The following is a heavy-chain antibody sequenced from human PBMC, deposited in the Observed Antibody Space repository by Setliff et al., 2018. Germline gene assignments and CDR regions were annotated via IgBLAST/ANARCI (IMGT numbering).Heavy chain of an antibody. V-gene: IGHV4-34*01. J-gene: IGHJ5*02. D-gene: IGHD2-2*01. CDR3: VRTFNGSPADR. Sequence: SETLSLTCAVYGGSFSTYYWNWIRQPPGKGLEWIGEINHSGSTNYNPSLKSRVTISEDMSENQISLKLNPVTAADTAVYYCVRTFNGSPADRWGQGTLVTVSS. CDR2: INHSGST. CDR1: GGSFSTYY.